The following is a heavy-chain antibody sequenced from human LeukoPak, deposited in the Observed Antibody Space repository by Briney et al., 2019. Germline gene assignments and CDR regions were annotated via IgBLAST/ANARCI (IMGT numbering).Heavy chain of an antibody. J-gene: IGHJ4*02. D-gene: IGHD2-15*01. CDR2: IYPGDSDT. CDR1: GYSFTSYW. CDR3: ARIYCSGGSCYSLELFYFDY. Sequence: GESLKISCKGSGYSFTSYWIGWVRQMPGKGLEWMGIIYPGDSDTRYSPSFQGQVTISADKSISTAYLQWSSLKASDTAMYYCARIYCSGGSCYSLELFYFDYWGQGTLVTVSS. V-gene: IGHV5-51*01.